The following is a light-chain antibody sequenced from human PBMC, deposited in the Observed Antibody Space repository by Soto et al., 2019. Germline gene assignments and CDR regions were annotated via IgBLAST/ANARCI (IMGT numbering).Light chain of an antibody. V-gene: IGKV3-15*01. CDR1: QGISSE. Sequence: EIVMTQSPATLSLSPGERAALSCRATQGISSELAWYQQKPGQPPRLLIYGASTRATGVPARFTCSGSGSDFTLTISGLQSEDFAVYYGQQGHNWPLTFGQGTRLEI. CDR3: QQGHNWPLT. CDR2: GAS. J-gene: IGKJ2*01.